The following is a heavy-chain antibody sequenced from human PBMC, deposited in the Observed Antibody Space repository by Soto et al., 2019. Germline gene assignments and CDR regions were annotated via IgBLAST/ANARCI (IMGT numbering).Heavy chain of an antibody. CDR3: ASGGSSGWSRYFDL. CDR1: GGSISSYY. CDR2: IYYSGST. Sequence: QVQLQESGPGLVKPSETLSLTCTVSGGSISSYYWSWIRQPPGKGLEWIGYIYYSGSTNYNPSLKSRVTISVDTSKNQFSLKLSSVTAADTAVYYCASGGSSGWSRYFDLWGRGTLVTGS. D-gene: IGHD6-19*01. V-gene: IGHV4-59*01. J-gene: IGHJ2*01.